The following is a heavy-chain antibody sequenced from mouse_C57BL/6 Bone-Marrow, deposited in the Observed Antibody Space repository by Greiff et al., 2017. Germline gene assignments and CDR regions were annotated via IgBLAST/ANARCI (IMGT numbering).Heavy chain of an antibody. CDR3: ARWGYYDYVWCAY. J-gene: IGHJ3*01. CDR1: GYTFTDYY. D-gene: IGHD2-4*01. V-gene: IGHV1-75*01. Sequence: QVQLQQSGPELVKPGASVKISCKASGYTFTDYYINWVKQRPGQGLEWIGWIFPGSGSTYYNEKFKGKATLTVDKSSSTAYMLLSSLTSEDSAVYVCARWGYYDYVWCAYWGQGTLVTVSA. CDR2: IFPGSGST.